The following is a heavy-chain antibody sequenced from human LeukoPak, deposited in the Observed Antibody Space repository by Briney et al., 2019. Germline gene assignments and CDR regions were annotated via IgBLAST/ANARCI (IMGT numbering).Heavy chain of an antibody. D-gene: IGHD6-13*01. Sequence: ASVKVSCKASGYTFTSYGISWVRQAPGQGLEWMGWMNPNSGNTGYAQKFQGRVTITRNTSISTAYMELSSLRSEDTAVYYCARGYSSSWYRLRYYYYYMDVWGKGTTVTVSS. CDR3: ARGYSSSWYRLRYYYYYMDV. J-gene: IGHJ6*03. V-gene: IGHV1-8*03. CDR1: GYTFTSYG. CDR2: MNPNSGNT.